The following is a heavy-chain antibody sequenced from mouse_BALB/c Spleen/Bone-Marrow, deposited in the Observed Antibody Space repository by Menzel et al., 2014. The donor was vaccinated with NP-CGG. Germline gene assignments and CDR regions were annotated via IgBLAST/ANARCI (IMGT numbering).Heavy chain of an antibody. Sequence: QVQLQQSGAEQVKPGASVKLSCKASGYTFTSYYMYWVKQRPGQGLEWIGEINPSNGGTNFNEKFKSKATLTVDKSSRTAYMQLSSLTSEDSAVYYCTRSRRDYAMDYWGQGTSVTVSS. D-gene: IGHD1-1*01. CDR1: GYTFTSYY. CDR3: TRSRRDYAMDY. J-gene: IGHJ4*01. CDR2: INPSNGGT. V-gene: IGHV1S81*02.